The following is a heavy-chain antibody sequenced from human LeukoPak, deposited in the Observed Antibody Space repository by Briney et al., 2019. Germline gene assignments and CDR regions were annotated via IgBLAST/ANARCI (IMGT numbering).Heavy chain of an antibody. CDR2: MNPNSGNT. J-gene: IGHJ4*02. D-gene: IGHD2-2*02. CDR3: ARDCSRTSCYTRFDY. Sequence: ASVKVSCKASGYTFTSYDINWVRQATGQGLEWMGWMNPNSGNTGYAQKFQGRVTITRNTSISTAYVELSSLGSEDTAVYYCARDCSRTSCYTRFDYWGQGTLVTVSS. CDR1: GYTFTSYD. V-gene: IGHV1-8*01.